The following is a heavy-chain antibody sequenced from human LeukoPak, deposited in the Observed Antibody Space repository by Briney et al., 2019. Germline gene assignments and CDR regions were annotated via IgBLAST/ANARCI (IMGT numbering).Heavy chain of an antibody. J-gene: IGHJ4*02. D-gene: IGHD1-26*01. CDR3: TTDRSGSYYADY. CDR1: GFTLSNAW. V-gene: IGHV3-15*01. Sequence: PGGSLRLSCAASGFTLSNAWMSWVRQAPGKGLEWVGRIKSKTDGGTTDYAAPVKGRFTISRDDSKNTLYLQMNSLKTEDTAVYYCTTDRSGSYYADYWGQGTLVTVSS. CDR2: IKSKTDGGTT.